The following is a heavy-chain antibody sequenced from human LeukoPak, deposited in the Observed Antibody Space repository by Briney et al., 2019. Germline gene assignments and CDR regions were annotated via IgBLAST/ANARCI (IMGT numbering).Heavy chain of an antibody. J-gene: IGHJ4*02. CDR3: AKARLSTGWAYNDY. V-gene: IGHV3-23*01. CDR2: IVGGGGTT. Sequence: PGGSLRLSCAASGFTFNGYAMSWVRQAPGKGLEWVSAIVGGGGTTFYADSVKGRFTISRDNSKNTVFLQMNSLRAEDTAVYFCAKARLSTGWAYNDYWGQGTLVTVSS. D-gene: IGHD6-19*01. CDR1: GFTFNGYA.